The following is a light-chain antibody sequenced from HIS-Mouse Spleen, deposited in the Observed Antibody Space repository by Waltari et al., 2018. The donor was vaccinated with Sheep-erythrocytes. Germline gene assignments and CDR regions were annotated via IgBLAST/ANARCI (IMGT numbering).Light chain of an antibody. Sequence: ELVLTQSPGPLSLSPGERATLPCRASQSVSSSYLAWYQQKPGQAPRLLIYGASSRATGIPDRFSGSGSGTDFTLTISRLEPEDFAVYYCQQYGSSLRTFGQGTKVEIK. V-gene: IGKV3-20*01. CDR1: QSVSSSY. CDR2: GAS. J-gene: IGKJ1*01. CDR3: QQYGSSLRT.